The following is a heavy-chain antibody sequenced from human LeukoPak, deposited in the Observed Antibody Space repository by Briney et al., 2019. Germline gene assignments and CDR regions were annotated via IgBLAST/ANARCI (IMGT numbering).Heavy chain of an antibody. CDR3: ARVGERDKVALIEGRFDP. CDR1: GFSISSYW. CDR2: IRQDGSEN. J-gene: IGHJ5*02. V-gene: IGHV3-7*02. Sequence: VKPGASLRLSCAASGFSISSYWMSWVRQAPGKGLEWVANIRQDGSENYCLDSVKGRFTISRDNAKDSVHLQMNSLRAEDTAVYYCARVGERDKVALIEGRFDPWGQGTLVTVSS. D-gene: IGHD5-12*01.